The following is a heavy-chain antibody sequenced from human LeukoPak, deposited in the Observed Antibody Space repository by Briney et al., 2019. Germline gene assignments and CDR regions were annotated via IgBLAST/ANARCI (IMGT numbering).Heavy chain of an antibody. D-gene: IGHD6-13*01. CDR3: AREVYSSTWFDS. CDR2: IYSGGDT. CDR1: GFTVSSNC. Sequence: PGGSLRLSCAASGFTVSSNCMNWVRQAPGKGLEWVSVIYSGGDTYYADSVKERFTISRDNSINTLYLQMNSLRADDTAVYYCAREVYSSTWFDSWGQGTLVTVSS. V-gene: IGHV3-66*01. J-gene: IGHJ5*01.